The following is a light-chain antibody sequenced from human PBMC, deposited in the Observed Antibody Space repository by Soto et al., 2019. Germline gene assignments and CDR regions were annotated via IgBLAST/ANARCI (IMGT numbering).Light chain of an antibody. CDR1: QGIYNY. CDR2: AAS. V-gene: IGKV1-27*01. Sequence: DIQMTQSPSSLSASVGDRVTLTCRASQGIYNYLAWYQQKPGKVPKLLIYAASTLQSGVPSRFSGSGSGTDFTLTISSRQPEDVASYYCQKYGVVPGTFGPGTKVDIK. CDR3: QKYGVVPGT. J-gene: IGKJ3*01.